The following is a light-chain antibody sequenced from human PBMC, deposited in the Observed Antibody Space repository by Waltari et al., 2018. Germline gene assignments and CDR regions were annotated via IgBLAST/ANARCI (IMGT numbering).Light chain of an antibody. CDR2: AAS. V-gene: IGKV1-9*01. CDR3: QQINSYPRT. Sequence: AISSYLAWYQQKPGKAPKVLIYAASTLQSGVPSRFGGSGSGTEFTLTISSLQPEDFATYYCQQINSYPRTFGQGTKVEIK. CDR1: AISSY. J-gene: IGKJ1*01.